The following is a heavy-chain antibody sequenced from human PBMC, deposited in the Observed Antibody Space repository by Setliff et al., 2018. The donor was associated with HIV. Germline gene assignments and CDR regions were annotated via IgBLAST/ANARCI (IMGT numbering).Heavy chain of an antibody. Sequence: PSETLSLTCAVSGYSVSSGYYWGWIRQPPGKGLEWIASIYYSGSTYYAPSLKSRVTISVDTSKNQFSLKLSSVTAADTAMYYCARGGSWYGKYFQRWGQGTLVTVSS. J-gene: IGHJ1*01. V-gene: IGHV4-38-2*01. CDR2: IYYSGST. CDR3: ARGGSWYGKYFQR. CDR1: GYSVSSGYY. D-gene: IGHD6-13*01.